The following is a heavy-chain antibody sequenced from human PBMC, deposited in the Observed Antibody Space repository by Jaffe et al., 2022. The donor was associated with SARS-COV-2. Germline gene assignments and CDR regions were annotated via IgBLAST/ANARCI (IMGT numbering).Heavy chain of an antibody. CDR2: ISSSSSYI. CDR3: VRERLTSSYFSGDY. D-gene: IGHD2-15*01. V-gene: IGHV3-21*01. CDR1: GFTFNVYS. Sequence: EVQLVESGGRLVKPGGSVRLSCAASGFTFNVYSINWVRQAPGKGLEWVSSISSSSSYIYYADSVKGRFTISRDNAKSSVYLQMNSLRAEDTAVYYCVRERLTSSYFSGDYWGQGTLVSVSS. J-gene: IGHJ4*02.